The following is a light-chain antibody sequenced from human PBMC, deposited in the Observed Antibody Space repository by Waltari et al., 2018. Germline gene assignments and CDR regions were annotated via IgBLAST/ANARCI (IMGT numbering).Light chain of an antibody. CDR2: TAS. CDR3: QQIKSYPLT. J-gene: IGKJ5*01. Sequence: DIQLTQSPSFLSASVGDRVTITCRDSQGISSYLAWYQQKPGRAPKFLIYTASTLQSGVPSRFSGSGSGTEFTLTISSLQPEDFATYYCQQIKSYPLTFGQGTRLEIK. CDR1: QGISSY. V-gene: IGKV1-9*01.